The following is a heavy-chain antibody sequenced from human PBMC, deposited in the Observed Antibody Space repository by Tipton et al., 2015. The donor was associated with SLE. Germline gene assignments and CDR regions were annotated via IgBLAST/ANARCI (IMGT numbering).Heavy chain of an antibody. V-gene: IGHV3-23*01. D-gene: IGHD1-26*01. Sequence: SLRLSCAASGFTFSSYSMNWVRQAPGKGLEWVSAISGSGGTTYYVDSVKGRFTISRDNSKNTLYLQMTSLRAEDTAGYYCAKDWGRRGGSYLFDYWGQGTLVTVSS. CDR3: AKDWGRRGGSYLFDY. J-gene: IGHJ4*02. CDR1: GFTFSSYS. CDR2: ISGSGGTT.